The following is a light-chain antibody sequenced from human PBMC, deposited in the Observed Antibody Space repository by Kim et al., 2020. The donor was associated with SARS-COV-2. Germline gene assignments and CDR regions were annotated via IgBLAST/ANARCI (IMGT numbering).Light chain of an antibody. V-gene: IGKV3-11*01. CDR1: QSVSSY. J-gene: IGKJ3*01. CDR2: DAS. CDR3: QQRSNWTPFN. Sequence: EIVLTQSPATLSLSPGERATLSCRASQSVSSYLAWYQQKPGQAPRLLIYDASNRATGIPARFSGSGSGTDFTLTISSLEPEDFAVYYCQQRSNWTPFNLGPGTKVDIK.